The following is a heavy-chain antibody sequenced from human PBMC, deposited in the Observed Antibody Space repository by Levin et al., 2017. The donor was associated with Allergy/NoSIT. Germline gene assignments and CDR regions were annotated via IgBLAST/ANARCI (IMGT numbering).Heavy chain of an antibody. J-gene: IGHJ3*01. Sequence: HGESLKISCKASGYTFSNYWIGWVRQMPEKGLEWMGNIYPGDSDTRYSPSFQGQVTISADKSITTAYLQWSSLKASDTAMYYCARRGGRETVGGNDGFDLWGQGTMVTVSS. CDR2: IYPGDSDT. V-gene: IGHV5-51*01. CDR1: GYTFSNYW. CDR3: ARRGGRETVGGNDGFDL. D-gene: IGHD6-19*01.